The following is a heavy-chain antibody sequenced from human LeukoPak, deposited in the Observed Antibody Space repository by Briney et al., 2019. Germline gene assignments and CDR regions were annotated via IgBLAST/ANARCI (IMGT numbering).Heavy chain of an antibody. Sequence: SETLSLTCTVSGYSISSGYYWGWIRQPPGKGLEWTGSIYHSGSTYYNPSLKSRVTISVDTSKNQFSLKLSSVTAADTAVYYCAILLGYCSGGSCYDFDYWGQGTLVTVSS. D-gene: IGHD2-15*01. J-gene: IGHJ4*02. CDR2: IYHSGST. CDR3: AILLGYCSGGSCYDFDY. CDR1: GYSISSGYY. V-gene: IGHV4-38-2*02.